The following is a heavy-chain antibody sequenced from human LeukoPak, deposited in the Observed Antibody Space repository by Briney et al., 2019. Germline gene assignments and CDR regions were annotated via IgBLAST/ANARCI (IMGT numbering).Heavy chain of an antibody. CDR3: ARDVGGGFGGVTN. Sequence: GGSLRLSCAASGFTLNDYGMSWVRQAPGKGLEWVSGINWNGGSIGYADSVKGRFTISRDNAKNSLYLQMNSLRAEDTAFYYCARDVGGGFGGVTNWGQGTLVTVSS. CDR2: INWNGGSI. V-gene: IGHV3-20*04. CDR1: GFTLNDYG. J-gene: IGHJ4*02. D-gene: IGHD3-16*01.